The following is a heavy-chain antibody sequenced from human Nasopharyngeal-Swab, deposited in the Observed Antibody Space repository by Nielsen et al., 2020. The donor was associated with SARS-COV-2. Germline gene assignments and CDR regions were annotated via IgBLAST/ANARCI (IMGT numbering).Heavy chain of an antibody. CDR1: GLTFDDYV. Sequence: GGSLRLSCAASGLTFDDYVMHWVRQAPGKGPEWVSVISGDGDSTYYADSVEGRFTISRDNAMNSLYLQMNSLRAEDTAVYYCARGDDSSGFSITLDYWGQGTLVTVSS. CDR2: ISGDGDST. J-gene: IGHJ4*02. V-gene: IGHV3-43*02. CDR3: ARGDDSSGFSITLDY. D-gene: IGHD3-22*01.